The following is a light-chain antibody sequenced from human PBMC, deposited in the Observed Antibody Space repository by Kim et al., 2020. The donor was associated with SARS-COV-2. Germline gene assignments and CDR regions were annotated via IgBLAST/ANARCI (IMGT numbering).Light chain of an antibody. J-gene: IGKJ2*01. Sequence: SPGERATLSCRASQSVSRSHLAWYQQKPGQAPRLLIYTASIRAAGVADRFTGSGSGTDFTLTISRLEPEDFAVYYCQQYDSSSYTFGQGTKLEI. CDR3: QQYDSSSYT. CDR1: QSVSRSH. V-gene: IGKV3-20*01. CDR2: TAS.